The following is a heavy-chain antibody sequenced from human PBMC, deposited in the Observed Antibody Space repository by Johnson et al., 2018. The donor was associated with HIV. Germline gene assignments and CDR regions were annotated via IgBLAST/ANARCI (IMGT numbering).Heavy chain of an antibody. CDR1: GFSVSNNY. CDR2: IYSGGST. CDR3: ARDEYPLRAAAWKSAFDI. V-gene: IGHV3-66*01. D-gene: IGHD6-13*01. J-gene: IGHJ3*02. Sequence: VQLVESGGGLVQPGGSLRLSCGASGFSVSNNYMNWVRQAPGKGLEWVSVIYSGGSTYYADSVRGRFTISRDNAKNSLYLQMNSLRAEDTAVYYCARDEYPLRAAAWKSAFDIWGQGTMVTVSS.